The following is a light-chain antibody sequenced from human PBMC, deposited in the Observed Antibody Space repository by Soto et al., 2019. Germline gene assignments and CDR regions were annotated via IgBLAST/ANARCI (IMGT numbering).Light chain of an antibody. J-gene: IGLJ1*01. CDR1: SSDVGAFDL. Sequence: QSVLTQPASVSGSPGQSITISCTGTSSDVGAFDLVSWYQHYPDKAPKLLIYKVSHRPSGVSNRFSGSKSGNTASLTISGLQAQDEADYFCTSCTAGALLVFGTGTKVTVL. V-gene: IGLV2-14*01. CDR2: KVS. CDR3: TSCTAGALLV.